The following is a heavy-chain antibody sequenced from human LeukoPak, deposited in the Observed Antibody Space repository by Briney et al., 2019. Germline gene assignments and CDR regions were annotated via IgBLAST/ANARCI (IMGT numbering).Heavy chain of an antibody. V-gene: IGHV3-23*01. CDR3: AKNTTVTIDY. CDR2: ISGSGGIT. J-gene: IGHJ4*02. CDR1: GFTSSDYS. D-gene: IGHD4-17*01. Sequence: GGSLRLSCVASGFTSSDYSMNWVRQAPGKGLEWVSGISGSGGITYYADSVKGRFSISRDNSKNTLYLQMNSLRAEDTAVYYCAKNTTVTIDYWGQGTLVTVSS.